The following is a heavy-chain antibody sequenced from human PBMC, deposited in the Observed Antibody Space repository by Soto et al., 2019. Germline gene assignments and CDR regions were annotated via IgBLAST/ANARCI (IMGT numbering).Heavy chain of an antibody. CDR3: ARGKGITTAY. D-gene: IGHD6-13*01. Sequence: SETLSLTCTVSGGSISSYYWSWIRQPPGKGLEWIGYMFYSGSTNYNPSLKSRVIISGDTSKNQISLRLSSVTAADTAMYYCARGKGITTAYWGQGTLVTVS. CDR2: MFYSGST. CDR1: GGSISSYY. V-gene: IGHV4-59*01. J-gene: IGHJ4*02.